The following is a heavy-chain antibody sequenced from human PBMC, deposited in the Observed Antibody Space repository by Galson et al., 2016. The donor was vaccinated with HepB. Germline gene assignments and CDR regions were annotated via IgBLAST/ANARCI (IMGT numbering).Heavy chain of an antibody. CDR1: GFIFSTYG. Sequence: SLRLSCAASGFIFSTYGMHWVRQAPGKGLEWVALISTDESNKYYGDSVKGRFTISRDNSKNTLYLQMNSLRADDTAVYYWARGLRWYWYLDLWGRGTLVTVSS. D-gene: IGHD4-23*01. CDR2: ISTDESNK. J-gene: IGHJ2*01. V-gene: IGHV3-30*03. CDR3: ARGLRWYWYLDL.